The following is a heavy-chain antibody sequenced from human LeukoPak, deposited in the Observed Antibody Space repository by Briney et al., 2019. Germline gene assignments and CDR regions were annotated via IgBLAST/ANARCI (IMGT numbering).Heavy chain of an antibody. J-gene: IGHJ5*02. V-gene: IGHV1-18*01. Sequence: ASVKVSCKASGYTFTSYGISWVRQAPGQGLEWMGWISAYNGNTNYAQKLQGRVAMTTDTSTSTAYMELRSLRSDDTAVYYCARGYYGSGSYFSLTPRGQGTLVTVSS. D-gene: IGHD3-10*01. CDR1: GYTFTSYG. CDR3: ARGYYGSGSYFSLTP. CDR2: ISAYNGNT.